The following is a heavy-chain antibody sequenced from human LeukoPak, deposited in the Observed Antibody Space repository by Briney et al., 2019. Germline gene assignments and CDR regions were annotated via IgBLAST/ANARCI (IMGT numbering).Heavy chain of an antibody. D-gene: IGHD2-2*01. CDR1: GFAFSSYN. V-gene: IGHV3-21*06. CDR3: ARAGTCSSTSCDGGIEY. J-gene: IGHJ4*02. Sequence: PGGSLRLSCAASGFAFSSYNMKWVRQAPGKGLEWVSFISTTSTYIYYADSVKGRFTVSRDNSKNLLYLQMDSLRVEDTAVYYCARAGTCSSTSCDGGIEYWGQGALVTVSS. CDR2: ISTTSTYI.